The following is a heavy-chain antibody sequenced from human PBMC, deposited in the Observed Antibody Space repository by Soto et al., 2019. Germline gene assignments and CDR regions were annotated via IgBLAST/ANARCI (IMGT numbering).Heavy chain of an antibody. CDR2: IYYSGGT. D-gene: IGHD4-17*01. V-gene: IGHV4-59*01. CDR3: ARSNYGDYFDY. Sequence: QVQLQESGPGLVKPSETLSLTCTVSGGSISSYYWSWIRQPPGKGLEWIGYIYYSGGTNYNPSLKRRVTISVDTSKNQFSLKLSSVTAADTAVYYCARSNYGDYFDYWGQGTLVTVSS. CDR1: GGSISSYY. J-gene: IGHJ4*02.